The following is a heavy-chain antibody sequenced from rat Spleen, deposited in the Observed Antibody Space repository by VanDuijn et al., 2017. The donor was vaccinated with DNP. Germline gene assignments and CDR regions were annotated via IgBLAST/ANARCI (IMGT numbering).Heavy chain of an antibody. Sequence: EVQLVESGGDLVRPGRSLKLSCAASGFTFSDYYMAWVRRAPAKGLEWVAYIRYDGGSTYYGDSVKGRFTISRDNAKSTLYLQMNSLSSEDMATYYCARHVLPLRVWDYWGQGVMVTVSS. J-gene: IGHJ2*01. V-gene: IGHV5-22*01. CDR3: ARHVLPLRVWDY. CDR2: IRYDGGST. CDR1: GFTFSDYY. D-gene: IGHD1-4*01.